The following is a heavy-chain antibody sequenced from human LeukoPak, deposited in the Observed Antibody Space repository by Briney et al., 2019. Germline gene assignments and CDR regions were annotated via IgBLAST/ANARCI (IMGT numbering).Heavy chain of an antibody. J-gene: IGHJ5*02. V-gene: IGHV4-59*01. CDR1: DGSISGNY. CDR3: ARGIGWFLH. CDR2: VYFRGTT. D-gene: IGHD3-3*02. Sequence: SETLSLTCTVSDGSISGNYWSWIRQPPEKGLEWIGNVYFRGTTDYNPSLKSRVTISVDTSKNQFSLQLTSVTAAGTAVYYCARGIGWFLHWGQGTLVTASS.